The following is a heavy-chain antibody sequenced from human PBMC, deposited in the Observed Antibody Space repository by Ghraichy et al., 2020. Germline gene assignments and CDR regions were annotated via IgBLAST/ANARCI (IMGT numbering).Heavy chain of an antibody. Sequence: GGSLRLSCAASGFTFSSYAMSWVRQAPGKGLEWVSTISSSGGTTYYADSVKGRFTISRDNSKSTLYLQVTSLTAEDTAVYFCVKDGDDTVAHYTPWFLDHWGQGTLVTVSS. D-gene: IGHD3-22*01. CDR3: VKDGDDTVAHYTPWFLDH. CDR1: GFTFSSYA. CDR2: ISSSGGTT. V-gene: IGHV3-23*01. J-gene: IGHJ4*02.